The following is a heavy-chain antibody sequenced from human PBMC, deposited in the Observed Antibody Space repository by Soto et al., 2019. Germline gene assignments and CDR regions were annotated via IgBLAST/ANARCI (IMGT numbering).Heavy chain of an antibody. V-gene: IGHV3-23*01. CDR3: AKVGRSSSSKGYYFDY. Sequence: GGSLRLSCAASVFTFSSYAISWVRQAPGKGLEWVSAISGSGGSTYYADSVKGRFTISRDNSKNTLYLQMNSLRAEDTAVYYCAKVGRSSSSKGYYFDYWGQGTLVTVSS. CDR2: ISGSGGST. J-gene: IGHJ4*02. D-gene: IGHD6-6*01. CDR1: VFTFSSYA.